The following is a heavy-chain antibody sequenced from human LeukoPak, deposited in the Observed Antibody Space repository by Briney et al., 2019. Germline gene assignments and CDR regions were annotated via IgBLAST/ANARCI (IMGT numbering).Heavy chain of an antibody. V-gene: IGHV4-59*01. CDR1: GGSITSYH. D-gene: IGHD5-24*01. CDR3: ARGSRDGYNHFDY. Sequence: SETLSLTCTISGGSITSYHWSWIRQPPGKGLEWIGYIYYSGSTNYNPSLKSRVTISVDTSKNQFSLNLRSVTAADTAVYYCARGSRDGYNHFDYWGQGTLVAVSS. CDR2: IYYSGST. J-gene: IGHJ4*02.